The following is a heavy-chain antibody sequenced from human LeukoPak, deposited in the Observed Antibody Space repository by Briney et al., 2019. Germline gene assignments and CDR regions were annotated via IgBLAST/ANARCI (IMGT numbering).Heavy chain of an antibody. V-gene: IGHV4-34*01. J-gene: IGHJ6*03. CDR2: INHGGST. CDR1: GGSFSGYY. CDR3: ARGFCSGGSCYPLFYYYYYMDV. Sequence: SETLSLTCAVYGGSFSGYYWSWIRQPPGKGLEWIGEINHGGSTNYNPSLKSRVTISVDTSKNQFSLKLSSVTAADTAVYYCARGFCSGGSCYPLFYYYYYMDVWGKGTTVTVSS. D-gene: IGHD2-15*01.